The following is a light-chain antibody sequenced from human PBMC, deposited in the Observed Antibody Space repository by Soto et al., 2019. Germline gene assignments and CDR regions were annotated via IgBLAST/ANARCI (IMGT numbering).Light chain of an antibody. V-gene: IGKV3D-15*01. CDR3: QQHYQWPIT. CDR1: QTVGAS. CDR2: RIS. J-gene: IGKJ5*01. Sequence: EIMMTQSPVTLSVSPGERATLSCRASQTVGASLAWYQQKPGQAPRLLFYRISTRATGIPARFSGSGSGTEFTLTINSLQSEDFAVYYCQQHYQWPITFGQGTRLEIK.